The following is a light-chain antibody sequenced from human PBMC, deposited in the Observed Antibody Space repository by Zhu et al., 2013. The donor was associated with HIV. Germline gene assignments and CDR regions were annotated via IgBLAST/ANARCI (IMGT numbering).Light chain of an antibody. Sequence: DIQMTQSPSSVSASVEDRVTITCRASQDISSWLAWYQQKPGKAPNLLISAASTLQSGVPSRFSGSGFGTEFTLTISSLQPEDFATYYCQQSNSFPFTFGPGTKVDIE. J-gene: IGKJ3*01. CDR2: AAS. V-gene: IGKV1-12*01. CDR3: QQSNSFPFT. CDR1: QDISSW.